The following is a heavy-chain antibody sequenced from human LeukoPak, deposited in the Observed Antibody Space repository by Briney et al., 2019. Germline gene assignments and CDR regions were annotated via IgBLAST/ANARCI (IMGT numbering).Heavy chain of an antibody. Sequence: SSETLSLTCAVSGGSISSNNWWGWVRQPPGKGLEWIGYIYYSGSTNYNPSLKSRVTISVDTSKNQFSLKLSSVTAADTAVYYCARAAYSGSYHSDYWGQGTLVTVSS. V-gene: IGHV4-4*02. CDR3: ARAAYSGSYHSDY. CDR2: IYYSGST. J-gene: IGHJ4*02. D-gene: IGHD1-26*01. CDR1: GGSISSNNW.